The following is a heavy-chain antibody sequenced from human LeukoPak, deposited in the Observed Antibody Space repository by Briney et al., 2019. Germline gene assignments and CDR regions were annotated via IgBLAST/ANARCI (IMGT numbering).Heavy chain of an antibody. J-gene: IGHJ4*02. CDR3: AREGTVAGSYFDY. V-gene: IGHV4-34*01. CDR1: GVSFSGYY. Sequence: PSETLSLTCAVYGVSFSGYYWSWLRQPPGKGLEWIGEINHSGSTNYNPSLKSRVTISVDTSKNQFSLKLSSVTAADTAVYYCAREGTVAGSYFDYWGQGTLVTVSS. D-gene: IGHD6-19*01. CDR2: INHSGST.